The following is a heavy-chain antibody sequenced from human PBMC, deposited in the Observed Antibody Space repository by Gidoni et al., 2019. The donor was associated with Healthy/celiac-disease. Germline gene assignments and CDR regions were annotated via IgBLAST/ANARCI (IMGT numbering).Heavy chain of an antibody. CDR2: ISGSGGST. CDR3: AKAYYDILTGYPSNYYYYYGMDV. D-gene: IGHD3-9*01. J-gene: IGHJ6*02. V-gene: IGHV3-23*01. Sequence: VQVCASVLPNCAASGFTFSSYALSWVRQAPGKGLEWVSAISGSGGSTYYADSVKGRFTISRDNSKNTLYLQMNSLRAEDTAVYYCAKAYYDILTGYPSNYYYYYGMDVWGQGTTVTVSS. CDR1: GFTFSSYA.